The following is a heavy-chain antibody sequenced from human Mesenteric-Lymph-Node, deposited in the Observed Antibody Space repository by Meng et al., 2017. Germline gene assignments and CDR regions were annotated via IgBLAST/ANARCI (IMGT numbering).Heavy chain of an antibody. CDR2: IYYSGST. V-gene: IGHV4-28*01. J-gene: IGHJ4*02. CDR3: ARSPYSGSALPFFDY. CDR1: GYSISSSDW. D-gene: IGHD1-26*01. Sequence: QGQLQESGPGLVKPSHTQSLTCAVSGYSISSSDWWGWIRQPSGKGLEWIGYIYYSGSTYYNPSLESRVSISGDTSNKQFSLKLTSVTAADTAVYYCARSPYSGSALPFFDYWGQGSLVTVSS.